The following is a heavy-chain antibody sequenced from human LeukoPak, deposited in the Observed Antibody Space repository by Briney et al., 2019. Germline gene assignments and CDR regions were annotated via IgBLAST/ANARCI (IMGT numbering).Heavy chain of an antibody. CDR2: IHSGGYT. Sequence: SETLSPTCSISGGSMSGSYWTWIRQPPGQGLEWIAYIHSGGYTNYNPSLKSRVTISVDTSNNQFSLRVTSVTAADTAVYYCAQRQGPSSGSYDYFDPWGQGALVIVSS. J-gene: IGHJ5*02. V-gene: IGHV4-4*08. CDR3: AQRQGPSSGSYDYFDP. D-gene: IGHD1-26*01. CDR1: GGSMSGSY.